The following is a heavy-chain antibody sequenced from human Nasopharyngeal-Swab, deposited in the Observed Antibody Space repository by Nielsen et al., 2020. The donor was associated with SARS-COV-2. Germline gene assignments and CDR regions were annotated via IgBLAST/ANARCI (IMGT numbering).Heavy chain of an antibody. V-gene: IGHV4-34*01. CDR2: INQGGTT. CDR1: SGSFSDYK. D-gene: IGHD1-1*01. CDR3: ARGLSGIVPSPVLGLGLWYSYYYMDV. Sequence: SETLSLTCAVFSGSFSDYKWHWVRQPPGKGLEWLGEINQGGTTNYNPSLKSRVTVSIDTSKNQFSLRLTSVTAADTAVYYCARGLSGIVPSPVLGLGLWYSYYYMDVWDKGTTVTVSS. J-gene: IGHJ6*03.